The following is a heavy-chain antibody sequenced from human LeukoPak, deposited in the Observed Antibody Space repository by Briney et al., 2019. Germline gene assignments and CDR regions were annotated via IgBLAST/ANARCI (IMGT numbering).Heavy chain of an antibody. Sequence: GGSLRLSCAASGFTFSNYEMNWVRQAPGKGLEWVSYISSRGSTIYYAGSVKGRFTISRDNAKNSLYLQMNSLRAEDTAVYYCARASYLSDFDYWGQGTLVTVSP. CDR1: GFTFSNYE. CDR2: ISSRGSTI. J-gene: IGHJ4*02. D-gene: IGHD2-2*01. V-gene: IGHV3-48*03. CDR3: ARASYLSDFDY.